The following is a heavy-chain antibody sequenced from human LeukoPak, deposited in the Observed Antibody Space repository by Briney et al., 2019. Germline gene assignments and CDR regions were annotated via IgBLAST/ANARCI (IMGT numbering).Heavy chain of an antibody. Sequence: GGSLRLSCAASGFTFSSYWMSWVRQAPGKGLEWVANIKQDGSEKYYVDSVKGRFTISRDNAKNSLYLQMNSLRAEDTDVYYCARALVGATPYYYGMDVWGQGTTVTVSS. J-gene: IGHJ6*02. V-gene: IGHV3-7*04. D-gene: IGHD1-26*01. CDR3: ARALVGATPYYYGMDV. CDR1: GFTFSSYW. CDR2: IKQDGSEK.